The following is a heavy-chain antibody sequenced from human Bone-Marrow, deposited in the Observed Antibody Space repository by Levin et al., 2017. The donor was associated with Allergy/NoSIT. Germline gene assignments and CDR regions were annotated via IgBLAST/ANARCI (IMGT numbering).Heavy chain of an antibody. CDR2: IDWDDDK. Sequence: RRSGPTLVKPTQTLTLTCTFSGFSLSTSGMCVTWIRQPPGKALEWLARIDWDDDKYYSTSLKTRLTISKDTSKKQVVLTMTNMDPVDTATYYCARMVRQMVRGVTSYYFDYWGQGTLVTVSS. CDR1: GFSLSTSGMC. CDR3: ARMVRQMVRGVTSYYFDY. V-gene: IGHV2-70*11. J-gene: IGHJ4*02. D-gene: IGHD3-10*01.